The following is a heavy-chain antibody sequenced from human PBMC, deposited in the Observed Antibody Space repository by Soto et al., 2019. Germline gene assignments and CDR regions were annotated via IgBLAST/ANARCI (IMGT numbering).Heavy chain of an antibody. CDR1: GFTFSSYG. CDR2: ISYDGSNK. Sequence: QVQLVESGGGVVQPGRSLRLSCAASGFTFSSYGMHWVRQAPGKGLEWVAVISYDGSNKYYADSVKGRFTISRDNSKNTXXLXMXXLRAEDTAVYYCAKAPGYCTNGVCYAPNYYYGMDVWGQGTTVTVSS. D-gene: IGHD2-8*01. J-gene: IGHJ6*02. V-gene: IGHV3-30*18. CDR3: AKAPGYCTNGVCYAPNYYYGMDV.